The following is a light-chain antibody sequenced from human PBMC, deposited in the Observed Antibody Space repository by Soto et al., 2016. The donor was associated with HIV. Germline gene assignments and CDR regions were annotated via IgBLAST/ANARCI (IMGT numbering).Light chain of an antibody. V-gene: IGLV3-19*01. J-gene: IGLJ1*01. CDR1: SVTSYY. Sequence: SSGLIQDPVVSVALGQTVKITCQGDSVTSYYVSWYQQKPGQAPRLVIYGKNNRPSGTPDRFSGSSSGNTASLTITGAQAEDEADYYCNSRYTSDSHHYVFGTGTKVTVL. CDR3: NSRYTSDSHHYV. CDR2: GKN.